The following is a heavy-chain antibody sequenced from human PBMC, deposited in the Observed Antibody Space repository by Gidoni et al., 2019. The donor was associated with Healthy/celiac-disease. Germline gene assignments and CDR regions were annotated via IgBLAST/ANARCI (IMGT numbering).Heavy chain of an antibody. CDR1: GFTFSSYA. D-gene: IGHD1-26*01. Sequence: QVQPVEPGGGVVQPGRSLRLTCAGSGFTFSSYAMHWVRQAPGKGLAWVAGISYDGSNKYYSDSVKGRFTISSNNSKNTLYLQMNSLRAEDTAVYYCARSEWEPIGYDPWGQGTLVTVSS. CDR3: ARSEWEPIGYDP. J-gene: IGHJ5*02. V-gene: IGHV3-30-3*01. CDR2: ISYDGSNK.